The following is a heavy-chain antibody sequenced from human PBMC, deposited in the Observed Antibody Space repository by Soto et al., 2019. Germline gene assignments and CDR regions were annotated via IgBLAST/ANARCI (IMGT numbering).Heavy chain of an antibody. D-gene: IGHD6-25*01. CDR2: IKSETDGGAT. CDR1: GFSFNNAW. V-gene: IGHV3-15*01. CDR3: TALGKGASAAY. J-gene: IGHJ4*02. Sequence: GGSLRLSCATSGFSFNNAWMNWVRQAPGKGLEWVGLIKSETDGGATDYAAPVKGRFSISTEDSKNTMYLQMNSLRSEDTAVYYCTALGKGASAAYWGQGSLVTVSS.